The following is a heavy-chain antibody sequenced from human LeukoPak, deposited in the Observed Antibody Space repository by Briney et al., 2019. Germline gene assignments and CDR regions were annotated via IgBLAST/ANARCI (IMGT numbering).Heavy chain of an antibody. J-gene: IGHJ6*02. CDR3: ARVGAAAGTDYYGMDV. D-gene: IGHD6-13*01. V-gene: IGHV1-2*02. CDR2: INPNSGGT. Sequence: ASVKVSCKASGYTFTGYYMHWVRQAPGQGLEWMGWINPNSGGTNYAQKFQGRVTMTRDTSISTAYMELSRLRSDDTAVYYCARVGAAAGTDYYGMDVWGQGTTVTVSS. CDR1: GYTFTGYY.